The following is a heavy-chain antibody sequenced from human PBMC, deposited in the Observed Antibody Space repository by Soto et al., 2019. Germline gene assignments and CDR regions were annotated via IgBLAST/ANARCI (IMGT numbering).Heavy chain of an antibody. CDR3: ARLPIGERAFDI. Sequence: PGESLKISCQGSGYSFTSYWISWVRQMPGKGLEWMGRIDPSDSYTNYSPSFQGHVTISADRSISTAYLQWSSLKASDTAMYYCARLPIGERAFDIWGQGTMVTVSS. CDR1: GYSFTSYW. CDR2: IDPSDSYT. V-gene: IGHV5-10-1*01. J-gene: IGHJ3*02.